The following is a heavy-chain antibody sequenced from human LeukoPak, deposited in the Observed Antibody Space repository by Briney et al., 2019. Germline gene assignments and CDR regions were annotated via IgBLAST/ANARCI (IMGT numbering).Heavy chain of an antibody. CDR2: IIPIFGIA. CDR1: GGTFSSYA. CDR3: ARVLASSGWYSEGTYYFDY. Sequence: GASVKVSCKASGGTFSSYAISWVRQAPGQGLEWMGGIIPIFGIANYAQKFQGRVTITADESTSTAYMELSSLRSEDTAVYYCARVLASSGWYSEGTYYFDYWGQGTLVTASS. D-gene: IGHD6-19*01. J-gene: IGHJ4*02. V-gene: IGHV1-69*13.